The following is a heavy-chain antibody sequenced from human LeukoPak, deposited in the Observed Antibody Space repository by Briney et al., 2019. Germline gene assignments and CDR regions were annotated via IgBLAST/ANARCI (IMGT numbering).Heavy chain of an antibody. CDR1: GFTFSSYA. V-gene: IGHV3-23*01. Sequence: GGSLRLSCAASGFTFSSYAMSCVRQTPGKGLEWVSAISGSGGSTYYADSVKGRFTISRDNSKNTLYLQMNSLRAEDTAVYYCVPASIAAIDYWGQGTLVTVSS. CDR3: VPASIAAIDY. D-gene: IGHD6-6*01. CDR2: ISGSGGST. J-gene: IGHJ4*02.